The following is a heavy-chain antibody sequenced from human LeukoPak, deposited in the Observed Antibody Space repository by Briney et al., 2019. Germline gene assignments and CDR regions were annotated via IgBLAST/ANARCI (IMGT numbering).Heavy chain of an antibody. V-gene: IGHV3-23*01. CDR2: ISGSGGST. D-gene: IGHD6-13*01. J-gene: IGHJ4*02. CDR1: GFTFTSYG. Sequence: PGGSLRLSCAASGFTFTSYGMDWVRQAPGQGLEWVSGISGSGGSTYYADSVKGRFTISRDNSKNTLYLQMNSLRAEDTAVYYCAKASWVSNTDAVRWGQGTLVTVSS. CDR3: AKASWVSNTDAVR.